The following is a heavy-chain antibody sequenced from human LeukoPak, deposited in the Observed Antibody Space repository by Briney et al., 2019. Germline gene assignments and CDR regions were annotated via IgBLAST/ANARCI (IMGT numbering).Heavy chain of an antibody. CDR3: AKEGVGATYLDY. CDR1: GFTFSSYG. V-gene: IGHV3-30*18. Sequence: GRSLRLSCAASGFTFSSYGMHWVRQAPGKGLEWVAVISYDGSNKYYADSVKGRFTISRDNSKNTLYLQMNSLRAEDTAAYYCAKEGVGATYLDYWGQGTLVTVSS. D-gene: IGHD1-26*01. CDR2: ISYDGSNK. J-gene: IGHJ4*02.